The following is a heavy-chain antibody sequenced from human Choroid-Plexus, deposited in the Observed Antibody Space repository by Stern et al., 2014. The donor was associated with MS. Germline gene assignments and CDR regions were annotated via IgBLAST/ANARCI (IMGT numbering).Heavy chain of an antibody. CDR1: GFTFSNFG. D-gene: IGHD2-15*01. J-gene: IGHJ4*02. V-gene: IGHV3-30*18. CDR3: AKDRQWSTYFFDY. Sequence: QVQLVQSGGGVAQPGRPLILSCAASGFTFSNFGMHWVRQAPGQGLEWVALISHDGSDKYYADSVKGRFTIFRDNSKNTLYMHMNSLRAEDTAVYYCAKDRQWSTYFFDYWGQGSLVTVSS. CDR2: ISHDGSDK.